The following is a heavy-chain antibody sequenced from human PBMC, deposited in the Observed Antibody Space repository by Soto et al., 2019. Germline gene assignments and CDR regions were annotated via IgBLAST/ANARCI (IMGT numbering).Heavy chain of an antibody. J-gene: IGHJ4*02. CDR2: VNHGGST. Sequence: ASETLSLTCAVNGGVFSGYFWNWIRQPPGQGLEWIGEVNHGGSTNYNPSLKSRVTISVDTSKKQFFLNLTSVTAADTAVYYCARDSPQNCFSTRCYPLFDYWGQGTLVTVSS. D-gene: IGHD2-2*01. CDR1: GGVFSGYF. CDR3: ARDSPQNCFSTRCYPLFDY. V-gene: IGHV4-34*01.